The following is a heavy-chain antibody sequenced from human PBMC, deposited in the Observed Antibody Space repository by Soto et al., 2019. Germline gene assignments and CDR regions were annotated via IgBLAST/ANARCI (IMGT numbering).Heavy chain of an antibody. Sequence: SGPTLVNPTQTLTLTCTLSGFSLSTSGMCVSWIRQPPGKALEWLALIDWDDDKYYSTSLKTRLTISKDTSKNQVVLTMTNMDPADTATYYCARSTYYYDSSGYYTIDYWGQGTLVTVSS. CDR3: ARSTYYYDSSGYYTIDY. D-gene: IGHD3-22*01. J-gene: IGHJ4*02. CDR1: GFSLSTSGMC. V-gene: IGHV2-70*01. CDR2: IDWDDDK.